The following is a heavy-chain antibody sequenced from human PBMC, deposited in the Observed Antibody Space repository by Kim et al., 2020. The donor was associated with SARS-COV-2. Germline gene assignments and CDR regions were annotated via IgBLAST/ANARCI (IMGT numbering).Heavy chain of an antibody. CDR2: INHSGST. CDR1: GGSFSGYY. V-gene: IGHV4-34*01. J-gene: IGHJ4*02. D-gene: IGHD6-13*01. CDR3: ARRLRKAVAAAIDY. Sequence: SETLSLTCAVYGGSFSGYYWSWIRQPPGKGLEWIGEINHSGSTNYNPSLKSRVTISVDTSKNQFSLKLSSVTAADTAVYYCARRLRKAVAAAIDYWGQGTLVTVSS.